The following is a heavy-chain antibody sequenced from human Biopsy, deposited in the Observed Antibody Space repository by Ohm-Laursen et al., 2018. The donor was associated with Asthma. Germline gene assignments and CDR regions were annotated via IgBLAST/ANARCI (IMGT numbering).Heavy chain of an antibody. Sequence: SDTLSLTCTVSRGSMNKFYWSWIRQSPRKGLEWIGYIDSSGSTRYTPSLRGRVTISVDTSKNQFSLTLSSVTAADTAVYYCARGLRYFAYFDPWGQGTLVTVSS. CDR3: ARGLRYFAYFDP. V-gene: IGHV4-59*07. CDR2: IDSSGST. CDR1: RGSMNKFY. D-gene: IGHD3-9*01. J-gene: IGHJ4*02.